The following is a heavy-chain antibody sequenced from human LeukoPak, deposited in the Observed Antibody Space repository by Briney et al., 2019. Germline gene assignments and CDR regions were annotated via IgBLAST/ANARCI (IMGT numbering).Heavy chain of an antibody. D-gene: IGHD5-12*01. CDR1: GGSISSSNYY. V-gene: IGHV4-39*01. CDR2: IYYSGST. J-gene: IGHJ4*02. CDR3: ARRIIVATIDH. Sequence: SETLSLTCTVSGGSISSSNYYWAWIRQPPGKGLEWIGSIYYSGSTYYNPSLKSRVTISADTSKNQFSLKLSSVTAADTAVYYCARRIIVATIDHWGQGTLVTVSS.